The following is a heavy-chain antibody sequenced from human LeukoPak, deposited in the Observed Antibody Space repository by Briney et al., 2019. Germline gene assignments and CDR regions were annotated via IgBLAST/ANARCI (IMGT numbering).Heavy chain of an antibody. V-gene: IGHV4-34*01. CDR1: GGSFSGYY. D-gene: IGHD6-19*01. CDR2: INHSGST. J-gene: IGHJ6*02. Sequence: SETLPLTCAVYGGSFSGYYWSWIRQPPGKGLEWIGEINHSGSTNYNPSLKSRVTISVDTSKNQFSLKLSSVTAADTAVYYCARAGQWLTRYGMDVWGQGTTVTVSS. CDR3: ARAGQWLTRYGMDV.